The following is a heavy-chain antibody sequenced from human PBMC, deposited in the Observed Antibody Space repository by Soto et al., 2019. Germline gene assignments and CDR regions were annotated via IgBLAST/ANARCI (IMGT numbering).Heavy chain of an antibody. J-gene: IGHJ4*02. D-gene: IGHD1-26*01. CDR3: ARGKVFKGATMISV. V-gene: IGHV4-30-4*01. CDR2: IYYSGST. CDR1: GGSISSGDYY. Sequence: SETLSLTCTVSGGSISSGDYYWSWIRQPPGKGLEWIGYIYYSGSTYYNPSLKSRVTISVDTSKNQFSLKLSSVTAADTAVYYCARGKVFKGATMISVWGQGTLVTVSS.